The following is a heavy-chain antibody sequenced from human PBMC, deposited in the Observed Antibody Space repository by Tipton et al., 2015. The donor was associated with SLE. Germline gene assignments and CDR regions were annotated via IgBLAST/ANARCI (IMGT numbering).Heavy chain of an antibody. J-gene: IGHJ4*02. D-gene: IGHD2-2*02. CDR1: GFTFSSYG. Sequence: SLRLSCAASGFTFSSYGMHWVRQAPGKGLEWVAVIWYDGSETYYLDSVKGRFTISRDNARKSLYLHVNSLRAEDTAVYYCVAIPFYWGRGTLVSVSS. CDR3: VAIPFY. V-gene: IGHV3-33*03. CDR2: IWYDGSET.